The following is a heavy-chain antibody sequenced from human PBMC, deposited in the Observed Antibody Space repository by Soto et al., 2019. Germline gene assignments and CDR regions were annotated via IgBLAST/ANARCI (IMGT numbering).Heavy chain of an antibody. V-gene: IGHV4-4*07. CDR1: GGSISSYY. D-gene: IGHD5-12*01. CDR3: ARDRPIVATSGYGMDV. Sequence: QVQLQESGPGLVKPSETLSLTCAVSGGSISSYYWSWIRQPAGKGLEWIGRVYTSGSTNYNPSLNSRVTMSVDTSKNQFSLKLSSVTAADTAVYYCARDRPIVATSGYGMDVWGQGTTVTVSS. CDR2: VYTSGST. J-gene: IGHJ6*02.